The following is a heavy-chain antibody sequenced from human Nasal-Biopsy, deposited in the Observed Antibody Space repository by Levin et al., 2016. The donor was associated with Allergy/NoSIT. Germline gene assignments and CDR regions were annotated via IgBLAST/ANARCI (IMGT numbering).Heavy chain of an antibody. CDR1: GGSISSSSYY. CDR2: IHYSGSTDSGST. V-gene: IGHV4-39*01. J-gene: IGHJ4*02. CDR3: ARQGGGGRSFDY. D-gene: IGHD2-15*01. Sequence: SETLSLTCTVSGGSISSSSYYWGWIRQPPGKGLEWIGIIHYSGSTDSGSTNYNLSLKSRATISVDTSKNQLSLKLNSVTAADTAVYYCARQGGGGRSFDYWGQGTQVTVSS.